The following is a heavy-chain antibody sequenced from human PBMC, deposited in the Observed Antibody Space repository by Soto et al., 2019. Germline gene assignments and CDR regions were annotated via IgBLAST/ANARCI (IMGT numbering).Heavy chain of an antibody. CDR1: GGSISSGGYY. CDR2: IYYSGST. CDR3: ASRDRYNWTSDY. Sequence: SETLSLTCTVSGGSISSGGYYWSWIRQHPGKGLEWIGYIYYSGSTYYNPSLKSRVTISVDTSKNQFSLKLSSVTAADTAVYYCASRDRYNWTSDYWGQGTLVTVSS. D-gene: IGHD1-20*01. V-gene: IGHV4-31*03. J-gene: IGHJ4*02.